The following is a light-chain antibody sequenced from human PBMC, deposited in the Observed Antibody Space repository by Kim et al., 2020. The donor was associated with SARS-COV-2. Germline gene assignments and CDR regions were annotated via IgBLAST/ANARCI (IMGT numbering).Light chain of an antibody. V-gene: IGLV3-9*01. Sequence: SYELTQPLSVSVALGQTARMTCGGDNFEKRNVHWYQQRPGQAPILVIYRDSKRPSGIPERVSGSNSGNTATLTISRAQAGDEADYYCQVWDGRTVVFGGG. CDR1: NFEKRN. J-gene: IGLJ2*01. CDR3: QVWDGRTVV. CDR2: RDS.